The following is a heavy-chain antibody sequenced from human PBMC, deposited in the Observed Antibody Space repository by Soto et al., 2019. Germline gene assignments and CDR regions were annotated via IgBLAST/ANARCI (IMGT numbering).Heavy chain of an antibody. D-gene: IGHD4-17*01. CDR1: GFTFGDYA. CDR3: TSYGEYEIAFEI. V-gene: IGHV3-49*05. Sequence: KPGGSLRLSCTASGFTFGDYAMSWFRQAPGKGLEWVGFIRSKVYGATTDYAASVKGRFTISRDDSKRIAYLQMDSLKTEDTAVYYCTSYGEYEIAFEIWGQGTMVTVSS. J-gene: IGHJ3*02. CDR2: IRSKVYGATT.